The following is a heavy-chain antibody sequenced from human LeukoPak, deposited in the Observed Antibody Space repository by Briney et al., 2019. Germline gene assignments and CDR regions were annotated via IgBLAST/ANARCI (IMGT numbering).Heavy chain of an antibody. J-gene: IGHJ4*02. CDR3: ARDLVSGYCSGGSCYPGIYGY. CDR2: ISSSGSTI. CDR1: GFTFSDYY. Sequence: GGSLRLSCAASGFTFSDYYMSWIRQAPGKGLEWVSYISSSGSTIYYADSVKGRFTISRDNAKNSLYLQMNSLRAEDTAVYYCARDLVSGYCSGGSCYPGIYGYWGQGTLVTVSS. D-gene: IGHD2-15*01. V-gene: IGHV3-11*04.